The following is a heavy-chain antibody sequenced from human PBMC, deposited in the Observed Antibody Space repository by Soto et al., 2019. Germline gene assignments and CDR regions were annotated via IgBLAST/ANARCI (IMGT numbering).Heavy chain of an antibody. V-gene: IGHV1-69*02. Sequence: QVQLVQSGAEVKKPGSSVTVSCQAAGGTFTTYSINWVRQAPGHGLEWMGRIIPIVGIAKYAQKFQGRVAFTANKSTSTACRREVNSLRPEDTAMYYWARAMGVAATGAFDIWGQGTMVTVSS. CDR1: GGTFTTYS. J-gene: IGHJ3*02. D-gene: IGHD2-15*01. CDR3: ARAMGVAATGAFDI. CDR2: IIPIVGIA.